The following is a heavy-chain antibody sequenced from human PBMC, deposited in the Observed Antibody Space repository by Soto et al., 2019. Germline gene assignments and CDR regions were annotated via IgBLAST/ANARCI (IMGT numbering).Heavy chain of an antibody. CDR1: GYTFTGYA. V-gene: IGHV1-3*05. J-gene: IGHJ4*02. D-gene: IGHD6-19*01. CDR2: INAGNGNT. CDR3: ARAVAVPADFDY. Sequence: QVQVVQSGAEEKKPGASVKVSSTASGYTFTGYAMHWVRQAPGQRLEWMGWINAGNGNTKYSQKFQGRVTITRDTSASTAYMELSSLRSEDTAVYYCARAVAVPADFDYWGQGTLVTVSS.